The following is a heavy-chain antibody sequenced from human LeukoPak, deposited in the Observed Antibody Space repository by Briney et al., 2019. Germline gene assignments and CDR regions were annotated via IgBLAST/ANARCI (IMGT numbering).Heavy chain of an antibody. V-gene: IGHV4-59*06. CDR1: GFTVSSNY. J-gene: IGHJ3*02. CDR3: ARGSSDYYNKAFDI. D-gene: IGHD3-22*01. CDR2: IYYSGST. Sequence: PGGSLRLSCAASGFTVSSNYMSWVRQAPGKGLEWIGYIYYSGSTYYNPSLKSRVTISVDTSENQFSLKLSSVTAADTAMYYCARGSSDYYNKAFDIWGQGTMVTVSS.